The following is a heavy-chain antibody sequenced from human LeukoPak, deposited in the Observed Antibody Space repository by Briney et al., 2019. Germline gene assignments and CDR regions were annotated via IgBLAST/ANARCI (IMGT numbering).Heavy chain of an antibody. D-gene: IGHD6-6*01. CDR2: INNSGGST. J-gene: IGHJ4*02. V-gene: IGHV3-23*01. Sequence: GGSLRLSCAASGFTFSSYAMNWVRQAPGKGLEWVSTINNSGGSTYYADSVKGRFTISRDNSKNTLYLQMNSLRAEDTAVYYCAKDHSIAARAFDYWGQGTLVTVSS. CDR1: GFTFSSYA. CDR3: AKDHSIAARAFDY.